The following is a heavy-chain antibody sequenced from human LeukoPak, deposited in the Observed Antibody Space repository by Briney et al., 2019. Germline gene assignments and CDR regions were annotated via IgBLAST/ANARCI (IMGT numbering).Heavy chain of an antibody. CDR1: GFIFSSYA. V-gene: IGHV3-23*01. Sequence: GSLRLSCAASGFIFSSYAMSWVRQAPGKGLEWVSVISGSGVTTYYADSVKGRFTISRDNSKNTLYLQMNSLRAEDTAVYYCAKEEGGWYDYVWGSYRYNYWGQGTLVTVSS. CDR2: ISGSGVTT. D-gene: IGHD3-16*02. CDR3: AKEEGGWYDYVWGSYRYNY. J-gene: IGHJ4*02.